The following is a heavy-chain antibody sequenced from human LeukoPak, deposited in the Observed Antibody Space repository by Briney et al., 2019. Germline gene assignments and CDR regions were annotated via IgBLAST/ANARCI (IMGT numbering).Heavy chain of an antibody. CDR1: GFTSSSYG. D-gene: IGHD3-10*01. V-gene: IGHV3-33*01. CDR3: ARDLYYYGSGPGGY. Sequence: GGSLRLSCAASGFTSSSYGMHWVRQAPGKGLEWVAVIWYDGSNKYYADSVKGRFTISRDNSKNTLYLQMNSLRAEDTAVYYCARDLYYYGSGPGGYWGQGTLVTVSS. J-gene: IGHJ4*02. CDR2: IWYDGSNK.